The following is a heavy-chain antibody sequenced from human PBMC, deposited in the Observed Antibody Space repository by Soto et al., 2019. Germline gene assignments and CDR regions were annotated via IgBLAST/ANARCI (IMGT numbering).Heavy chain of an antibody. D-gene: IGHD3-10*01. CDR2: IYYSGST. CDR3: ARIVTYYYGSGSYWGGFDP. Sequence: VQLQESGPGLVKPSQTLSLTCTVSGGSISSGGYYWSWIRQHPGKGLEWIGYIYYSGSTYYNPSLKGRVTISVDTSKNQFSLKLSSVTAADTAVYYCARIVTYYYGSGSYWGGFDPWGQGTLVTVSS. J-gene: IGHJ5*02. CDR1: GGSISSGGYY. V-gene: IGHV4-31*03.